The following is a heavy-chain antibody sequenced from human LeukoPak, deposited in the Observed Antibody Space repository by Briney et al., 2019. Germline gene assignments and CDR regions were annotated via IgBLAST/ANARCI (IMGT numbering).Heavy chain of an antibody. J-gene: IGHJ4*02. D-gene: IGHD5-18*01. Sequence: PGGSLRLSCAASGFXFSTFGMNWVRQAPGKGLEWVSSISGSSSSIYYADSVKGRFTISRDNAKNSLYLQMNSLRAEDTAVYYCARGGYSYDYWGQGSLVTVSS. CDR3: ARGGYSYDY. V-gene: IGHV3-21*06. CDR2: ISGSSSSI. CDR1: GFXFSTFG.